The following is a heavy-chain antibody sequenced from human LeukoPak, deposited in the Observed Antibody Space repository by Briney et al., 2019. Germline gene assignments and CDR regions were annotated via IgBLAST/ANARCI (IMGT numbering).Heavy chain of an antibody. V-gene: IGHV1-2*02. J-gene: IGHJ5*02. CDR2: INTNNGVT. CDR1: GLTFTGVNF. CDR3: TKDRLSKWFDP. D-gene: IGHD5-12*01. Sequence: SVKVSCKASGLTFTGVNFIHWVRQAPGQGPEWMGWINTNNGVTDYARKFQGRVTMNRDTCISTVCMELSRLTSDDMAMYYCTKDRLSKWFDPWGQGTLVTVSS.